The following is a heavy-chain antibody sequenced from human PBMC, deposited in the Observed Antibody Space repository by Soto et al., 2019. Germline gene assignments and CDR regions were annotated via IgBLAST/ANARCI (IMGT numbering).Heavy chain of an antibody. CDR2: IWYDGSNK. CDR3: VRQGGRQWLVTSDFNY. V-gene: IGHV3-33*01. D-gene: IGHD6-19*01. Sequence: GGSLRLSCAASGFTFGSYGMHWVRQAPGKGLEWVAVIWYDGSNKYYADSVKGRFTISRDNSKNTLYLQINSLRAEDTAVYYCVRQGGRQWLVTSDFNYWGQGALVTFSS. J-gene: IGHJ4*02. CDR1: GFTFGSYG.